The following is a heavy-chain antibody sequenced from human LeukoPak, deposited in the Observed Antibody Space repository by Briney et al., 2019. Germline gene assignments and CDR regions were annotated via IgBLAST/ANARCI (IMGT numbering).Heavy chain of an antibody. V-gene: IGHV4-31*03. Sequence: PSETLSLTCTVSGGSISSGGYYWSWIRQHPGTGLEWIGYIYYSGSTYYNPSLKSRVTISVDTSKNQFSLKLSSVTAADTAVYYCARNKDMTMAEYFQHWGQGTLVTVSS. CDR3: ARNKDMTMAEYFQH. J-gene: IGHJ1*01. D-gene: IGHD4/OR15-4a*01. CDR1: GGSISSGGYY. CDR2: IYYSGST.